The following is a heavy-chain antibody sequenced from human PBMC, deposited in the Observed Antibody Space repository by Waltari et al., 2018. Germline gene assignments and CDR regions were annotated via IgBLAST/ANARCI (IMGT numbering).Heavy chain of an antibody. CDR3: ARVAVAGTQDFDY. J-gene: IGHJ4*02. CDR1: GYSISRGYY. Sequence: QVQLQESGPGLVKPSETLSLTCAVSGYSISRGYYWGWIRQPPGKGLEWIGSIYHSGSTYYNPSLKSRVTISVDTSKNQFSLKLSSVTAADTAVYYCARVAVAGTQDFDYWGQGTLVTVSS. V-gene: IGHV4-38-2*01. D-gene: IGHD6-19*01. CDR2: IYHSGST.